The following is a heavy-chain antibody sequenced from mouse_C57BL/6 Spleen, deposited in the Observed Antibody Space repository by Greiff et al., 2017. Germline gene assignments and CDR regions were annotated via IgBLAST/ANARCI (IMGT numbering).Heavy chain of an antibody. CDR2: INPNNGGT. CDR3: ARWGITTVLDY. V-gene: IGHV1-26*01. D-gene: IGHD1-1*01. J-gene: IGHJ2*01. CDR1: GYTFTDYY. Sequence: VQLQQSGPELVKPGASVKISCKASGYTFTDYYMNWVKQSHGKSLEWIGDINPNNGGTSYNQKFKGKATLTVDKSSSTAYMELRSLTSEDSAVYYCARWGITTVLDYWGQGTTLTVSS.